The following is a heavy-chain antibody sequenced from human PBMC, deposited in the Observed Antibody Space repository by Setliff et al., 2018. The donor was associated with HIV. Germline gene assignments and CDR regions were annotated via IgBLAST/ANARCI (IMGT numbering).Heavy chain of an antibody. J-gene: IGHJ6*02. CDR1: GYTFTDYY. D-gene: IGHD2-8*01. Sequence: ASVKVSCKVSGYTFTDYYIHWVQQAPGKGLEWMGLVDPGDGEPEYAEKFQGRVTITTDESTSTAYMELSSLRSEDTAVYYCARDLDARSLQYYYYGMDVWGQGTTVTVSS. V-gene: IGHV1-69-2*01. CDR3: ARDLDARSLQYYYYGMDV. CDR2: VDPGDGEP.